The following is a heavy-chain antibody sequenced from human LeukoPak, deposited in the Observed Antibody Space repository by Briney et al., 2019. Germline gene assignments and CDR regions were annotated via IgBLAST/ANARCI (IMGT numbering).Heavy chain of an antibody. V-gene: IGHV1-18*01. CDR1: GYTFTSYG. CDR2: ISAYNGNT. J-gene: IGHJ4*02. CDR3: ARERRISYYDSSGYDY. D-gene: IGHD3-22*01. Sequence: ASVKVSRKASGYTFTSYGISWVRQAPGQGLEWMGWISAYNGNTNYAQKLQGRVTMTTDTSTSTAYMELRSLRSDDTAVYYCARERRISYYDSSGYDYWGQGTLVTVSS.